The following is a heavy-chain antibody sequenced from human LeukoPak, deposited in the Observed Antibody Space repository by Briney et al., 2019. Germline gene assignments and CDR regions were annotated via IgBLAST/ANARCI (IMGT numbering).Heavy chain of an antibody. Sequence: GASVKVSCKASGYTFTGYYMHWVRQAPGQGLEWMGWINPNSGGTNYAQKFQGRVTMTRDTSISTAYMELSRLRSDDTAVYYCARVEQQLVMGVNFYYYYMDVGGKGTTVTVSS. CDR1: GYTFTGYY. V-gene: IGHV1-2*02. J-gene: IGHJ6*03. CDR2: INPNSGGT. CDR3: ARVEQQLVMGVNFYYYYMDV. D-gene: IGHD6-13*01.